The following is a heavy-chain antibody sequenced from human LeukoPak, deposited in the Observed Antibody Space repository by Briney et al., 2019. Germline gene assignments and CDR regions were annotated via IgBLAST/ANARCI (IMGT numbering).Heavy chain of an antibody. CDR3: TTARTYYYDSSGYSHRY. V-gene: IGHV3-15*01. CDR1: GFTFSNAW. CDR2: IKSKTDGGTT. D-gene: IGHD3-22*01. Sequence: GGSLRLSCAASGFTFSNAWMSWVRQAPGKGLEWVGRIKSKTDGGTTDYAAPVKGRFTISRDDSKNTLYLQMNSLKTEDTAVYYCTTARTYYYDSSGYSHRYWGQGTLVTVSS. J-gene: IGHJ4*02.